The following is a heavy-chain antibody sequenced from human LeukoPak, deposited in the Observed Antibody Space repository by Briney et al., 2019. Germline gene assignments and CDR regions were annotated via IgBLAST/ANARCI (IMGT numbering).Heavy chain of an antibody. CDR3: ARDRGIVGAANWFDP. V-gene: IGHV1-69*04. CDR1: GGTFSSYA. Sequence: SVKVSCKASGGTFSSYAISWVRQAPGQGLEWMGRIIPILGIANYAQKFQGRVTITADKSTSTAYMELSSLRSEDTAVYYCARDRGIVGAANWFDPWGQGTLVTVSS. CDR2: IIPILGIA. D-gene: IGHD1-26*01. J-gene: IGHJ5*02.